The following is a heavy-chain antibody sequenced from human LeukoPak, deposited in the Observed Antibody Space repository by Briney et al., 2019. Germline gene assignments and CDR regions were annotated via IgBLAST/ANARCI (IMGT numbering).Heavy chain of an antibody. V-gene: IGHV3-23*01. D-gene: IGHD3-10*01. J-gene: IGHJ4*02. CDR1: GFAFSSCA. CDR2: ISGSGGST. Sequence: GGSLRLSCAASGFAFSSCAMSWVRQAPGKGLEWVSGISGSGGSTYYADSVKGRFTISRDNSKNTLYLQMNSLRAEDTAVYYCAKVELLWFGELSFLDYWGQGTLVTVSS. CDR3: AKVELLWFGELSFLDY.